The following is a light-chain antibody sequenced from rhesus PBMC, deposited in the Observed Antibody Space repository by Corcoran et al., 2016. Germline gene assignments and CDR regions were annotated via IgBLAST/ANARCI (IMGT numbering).Light chain of an antibody. V-gene: IGKV1-25*01. Sequence: DIQMTQSPSSLSASVGDTVTITCQASQGISKYLAWYQQKPGKAPKLLIYDASTLQSGVPSRFSGSGSETEFTLTVSILQPEDFAPYYGQQHKSYPFTFGPGTKLDIK. J-gene: IGKJ3*01. CDR2: DAS. CDR3: QQHKSYPFT. CDR1: QGISKY.